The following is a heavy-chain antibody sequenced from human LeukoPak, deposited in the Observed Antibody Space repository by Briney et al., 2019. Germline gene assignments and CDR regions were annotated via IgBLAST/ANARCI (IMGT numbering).Heavy chain of an antibody. Sequence: PSETLSLTCSVSGGSITSYYLSWIRQPAGKGLGWIGRIYSGTTTYNPSLKSRVTMSLDTSKSQVSLTLSSVTAADTALYYCARDSGTTGEVKFDPWGQGTLVTVSS. CDR3: ARDSGTTGEVKFDP. D-gene: IGHD3-10*01. CDR2: IYSGTT. V-gene: IGHV4-4*07. CDR1: GGSITSYY. J-gene: IGHJ5*02.